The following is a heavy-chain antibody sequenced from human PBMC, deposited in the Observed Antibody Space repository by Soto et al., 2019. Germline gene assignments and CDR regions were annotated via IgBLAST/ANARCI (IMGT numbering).Heavy chain of an antibody. Sequence: QVQLQESGPGLVKPSQTLSLTCSVSGGSVSSGGYYWSWIRQPPGKGLEWIAYMYYSGHTYSNPSLRSRVXTSXDXFMNQFSLKLSSVTAADTAVYYCATDRKAAAGYFDHWGQGTLVTVSS. CDR1: GGSVSSGGYY. V-gene: IGHV4-31*03. CDR3: ATDRKAAAGYFDH. J-gene: IGHJ4*02. CDR2: MYYSGHT. D-gene: IGHD6-13*01.